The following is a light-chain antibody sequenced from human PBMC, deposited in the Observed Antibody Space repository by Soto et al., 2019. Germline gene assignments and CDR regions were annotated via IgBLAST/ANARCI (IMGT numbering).Light chain of an antibody. CDR3: QQYGGSPPIT. CDR2: GAS. V-gene: IGKV3-20*01. J-gene: IGKJ5*01. CDR1: QSVSSTY. Sequence: EIVLTQSPGTLSLSPGERATLSCRASQSVSSTYLAWYQQKPGQAPRLLISGASSRATGIPDRFSGSGSGTAFTLTISRLEPEDFAVYYCQQYGGSPPITFGQGTRLDI.